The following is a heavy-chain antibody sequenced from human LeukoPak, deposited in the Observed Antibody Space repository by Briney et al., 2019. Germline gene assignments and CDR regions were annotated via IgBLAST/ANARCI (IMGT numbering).Heavy chain of an antibody. V-gene: IGHV3-23*01. D-gene: IGHD1-26*01. CDR2: ISGSGGST. CDR1: GFTFSSYD. Sequence: GGSLRLSCAASGFTFSSYDMGWVRQAPGKGLEWVSAISGSGGSTYYADSVKGRFTISRDNSKNTLYLQMNSLRAEDTAVYYCAKGAVGATYFDYWGQGTLVTVSS. CDR3: AKGAVGATYFDY. J-gene: IGHJ4*02.